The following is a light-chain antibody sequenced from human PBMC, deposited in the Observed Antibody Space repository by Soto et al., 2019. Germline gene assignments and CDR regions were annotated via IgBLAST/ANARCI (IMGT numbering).Light chain of an antibody. CDR2: EVD. CDR3: CSYAGGFTYV. Sequence: QSALTQPASVSGSPGQSITISCTGNSSDIGSYTLVSWYQQHPGKAPKVMIYEVDKWPSGVSTRFSGSRSGNTASLTISGLQAEDEADYFCCSYAGGFTYVFGTGTKLTVL. J-gene: IGLJ1*01. V-gene: IGLV2-23*02. CDR1: SSDIGSYTL.